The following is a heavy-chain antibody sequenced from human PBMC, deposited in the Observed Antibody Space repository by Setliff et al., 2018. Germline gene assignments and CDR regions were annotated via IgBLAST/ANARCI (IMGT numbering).Heavy chain of an antibody. CDR2: IYYSGST. D-gene: IGHD3-3*01. V-gene: IGHV4-39*07. J-gene: IGHJ4*02. Sequence: KTSETLSLTCTVSGGSISSSSYYWGWIRQPPGKGLEWIGSIYYSGSTHYNPSLKSRVTISVDTSKNQFSLKLSSVTAADTAVYYCARRETYYNFWSGYYAYWGQGTLVTVSS. CDR1: GGSISSSSYY. CDR3: ARRETYYNFWSGYYAY.